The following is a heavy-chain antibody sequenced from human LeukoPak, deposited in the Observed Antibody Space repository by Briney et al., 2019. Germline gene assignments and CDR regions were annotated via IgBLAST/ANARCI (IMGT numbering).Heavy chain of an antibody. CDR1: GYTFTGYY. Sequence: ASVKVSCKASGYTFTGYYMHWVRQAPGQGLEWMGWINPNSGGTDYAQRFQGRVTMTRDTSISTAYMELSRLRSDDTAVYYCARREYHNAFDIWGQGTKVTVSS. D-gene: IGHD6-6*01. V-gene: IGHV1-2*02. CDR3: ARREYHNAFDI. J-gene: IGHJ3*02. CDR2: INPNSGGT.